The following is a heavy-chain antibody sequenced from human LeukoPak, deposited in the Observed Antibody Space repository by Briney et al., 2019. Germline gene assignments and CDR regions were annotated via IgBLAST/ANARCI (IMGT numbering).Heavy chain of an antibody. CDR1: GGSISSGGYY. Sequence: SQTLSLTCTVSGGSISSGGYYWSWIRQHPGKGLGWIGYIYYSGSTYYNPSLKSRLTISVDTSKNQFSLKLSSVTAADTAVYYCARTTVVAKYFDYWGQGTLVTVSS. D-gene: IGHD4-23*01. J-gene: IGHJ4*02. CDR3: ARTTVVAKYFDY. V-gene: IGHV4-31*03. CDR2: IYYSGST.